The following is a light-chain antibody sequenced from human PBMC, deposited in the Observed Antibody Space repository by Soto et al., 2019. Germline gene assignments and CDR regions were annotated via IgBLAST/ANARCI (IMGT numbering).Light chain of an antibody. CDR1: QSVSSSY. V-gene: IGKV3-20*01. CDR2: GAS. J-gene: IGKJ3*01. Sequence: EIVLTQSPGTLSLSPGERATLSCRASQSVSSSYLAWYQQKPGQAPRLLIYGASSRATGIPDRFSGSGSGQDFTLTISRLEPEDLAVYYCQQYGSSQFTFGPGTKVDIK. CDR3: QQYGSSQFT.